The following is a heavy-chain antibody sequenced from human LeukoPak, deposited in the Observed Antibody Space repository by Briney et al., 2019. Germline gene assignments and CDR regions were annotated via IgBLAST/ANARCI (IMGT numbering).Heavy chain of an antibody. J-gene: IGHJ6*02. D-gene: IGHD6-13*01. CDR3: AKDTAIAAAGTFNYYYYYGMDV. V-gene: IGHV3-30*18. CDR2: ISYDGSNK. CDR1: GLTFSSYG. Sequence: GGSLRLSCAASGLTFSSYGMHWVRQAPGKGLEWVAVISYDGSNKYYADSVKGRFTISRDNSKNTLYLQMNSLRAEDTAVYYCAKDTAIAAAGTFNYYYYYGMDVWGQGTTVTVSS.